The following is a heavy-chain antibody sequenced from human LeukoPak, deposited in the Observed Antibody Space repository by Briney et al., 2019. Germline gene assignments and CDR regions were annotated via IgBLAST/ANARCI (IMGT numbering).Heavy chain of an antibody. D-gene: IGHD6-13*01. Sequence: SETLSLTCAVSGGSISSSNWWSWVRQPPGKGLEWIGEIYHSGSTNYNPSLKSRVTISVDKSKNQFSLKLSSVTAADTAVYYCARDPGYSSSWFSPTGYGMDVWGQGTRSPSP. CDR1: GGSISSSNW. V-gene: IGHV4-4*02. J-gene: IGHJ6*02. CDR2: IYHSGST. CDR3: ARDPGYSSSWFSPTGYGMDV.